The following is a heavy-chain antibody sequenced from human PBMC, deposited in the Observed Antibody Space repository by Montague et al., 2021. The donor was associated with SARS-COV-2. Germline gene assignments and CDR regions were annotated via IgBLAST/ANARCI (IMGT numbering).Heavy chain of an antibody. CDR1: GFSLSTSGMC. CDR3: ARIRYDILTGYYCVIVV. V-gene: IGHV2-70*01. D-gene: IGHD3-9*01. J-gene: IGHJ6*02. CDR2: IDWDDDK. Sequence: PALVKLTQTLTLTCTFSGFSLSTSGMCVSWIRQPPGKALEWLALIDWDDDKYYSTSLKTRLTISKDTSKNQVVLTMTNMHPVDTATYYCARIRYDILTGYYCVIVVWGQGTAVTGSS.